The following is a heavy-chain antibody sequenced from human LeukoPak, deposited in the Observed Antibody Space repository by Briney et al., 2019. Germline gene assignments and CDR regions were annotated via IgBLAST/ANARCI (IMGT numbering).Heavy chain of an antibody. CDR3: AANRERWLQGLDY. V-gene: IGHV1-46*01. J-gene: IGHJ4*02. CDR2: INPSGGST. Sequence: ASVKVSCKASGYTFTNYHMHWVRQAPGQGLEWVGIINPSGGSTTYAQKFQGRVTMTRDTSTSTVYMDLNSLRSEDTAVYCCAANRERWLQGLDYWGQGTLVTVSS. D-gene: IGHD5-24*01. CDR1: GYTFTNYH.